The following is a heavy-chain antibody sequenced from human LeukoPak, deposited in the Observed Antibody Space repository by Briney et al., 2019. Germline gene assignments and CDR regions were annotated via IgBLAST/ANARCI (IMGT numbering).Heavy chain of an antibody. D-gene: IGHD3-16*02. CDR1: GGSLSSGDYY. CDR2: IYYSGST. Sequence: SETLSLTCTVSGGSLSSGDYYWRWTRQPPEKALEWIGYIYYSGSTYYNPSLKSRVTISVDTSKNQFSLKLSSVTAADTAVYSCARAPEYDYVWGSYRQAYSFDYWGQGTLVTVSS. CDR3: ARAPEYDYVWGSYRQAYSFDY. J-gene: IGHJ4*02. V-gene: IGHV4-30-4*01.